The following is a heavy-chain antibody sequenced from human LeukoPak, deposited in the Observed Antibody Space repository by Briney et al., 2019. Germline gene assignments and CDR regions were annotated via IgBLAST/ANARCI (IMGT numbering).Heavy chain of an antibody. Sequence: GASVKVSCKASGYTFTSYGISWVRQSPGQGLEWMGWISAYNGNTNYAQKLQGRVTMTTDTSTSTAYMELSSLRSEDTAVYYCASPSVRTAHAFDFWGQGTMVTVSS. D-gene: IGHD6-19*01. CDR3: ASPSVRTAHAFDF. CDR1: GYTFTSYG. V-gene: IGHV1-18*01. CDR2: ISAYNGNT. J-gene: IGHJ3*01.